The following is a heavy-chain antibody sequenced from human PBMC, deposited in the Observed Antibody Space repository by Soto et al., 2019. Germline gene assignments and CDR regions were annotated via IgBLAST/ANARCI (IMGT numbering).Heavy chain of an antibody. V-gene: IGHV3-11*01. CDR2: ISSSGSTI. J-gene: IGHJ6*04. Sequence: PGGSLRLSCAASGFTFSDYYMSWIRQAPGKGLEWVSYISSSGSTIYYADSVKGRFTISRDNAKNSLYLQMNSLRAEDTAVYYWARVEYFDWLLFDVWGKGTTVTVSS. CDR3: ARVEYFDWLLFDV. CDR1: GFTFSDYY. D-gene: IGHD3-9*01.